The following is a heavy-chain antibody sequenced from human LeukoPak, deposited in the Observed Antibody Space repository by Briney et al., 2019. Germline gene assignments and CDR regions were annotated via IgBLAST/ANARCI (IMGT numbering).Heavy chain of an antibody. V-gene: IGHV3-23*01. J-gene: IGHJ2*01. CDR1: GFNFRDHW. D-gene: IGHD6-19*01. CDR3: AKSMTLQWRGFFDL. Sequence: GGSLRLSCAVSGFNFRDHWMDWVRQAPGKGLEWVSTISDSGANTYYADSVRGRFTISRDNSKNTLYLQKNSLRADDTAIYYCAKSMTLQWRGFFDLWGRGTHVTVSS. CDR2: ISDSGANT.